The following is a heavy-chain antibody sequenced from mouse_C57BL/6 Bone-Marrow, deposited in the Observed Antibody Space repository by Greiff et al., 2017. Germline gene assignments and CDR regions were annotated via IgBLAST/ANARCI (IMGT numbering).Heavy chain of an antibody. CDR3: APVTTVVPRDFDY. J-gene: IGHJ2*01. CDR2: IYPRSGNT. Sequence: QVQLQQSGAELAGPGASVTLSCKASGYTFTSYGISWVKQRTGQGLEWIGEIYPRSGNTYYNEKFKGKATLTADKSSSTAYMELRSLTSEDSAVYFWAPVTTVVPRDFDYWGQGTTLTVSS. V-gene: IGHV1-81*01. CDR1: GYTFTSYG. D-gene: IGHD1-1*01.